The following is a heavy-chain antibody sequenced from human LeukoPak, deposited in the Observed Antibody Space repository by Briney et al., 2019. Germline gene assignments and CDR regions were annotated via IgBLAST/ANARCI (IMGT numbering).Heavy chain of an antibody. V-gene: IGHV4-4*02. CDR1: GGSISSSNW. CDR3: ASWNGDYYYYYGMDV. J-gene: IGHJ6*02. Sequence: SETLSLTCAVSGGSISSSNWWSWVRQPPGKGLEWIGEFYHSGSTNYNPSLKSRVTISVDKSKNQFSLKLSSVTAADTAVYYCASWNGDYYYYYGMDVWGQGTTVTVSS. D-gene: IGHD4-17*01. CDR2: FYHSGST.